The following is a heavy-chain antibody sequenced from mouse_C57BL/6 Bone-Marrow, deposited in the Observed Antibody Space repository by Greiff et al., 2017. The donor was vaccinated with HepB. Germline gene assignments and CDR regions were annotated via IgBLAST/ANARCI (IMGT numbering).Heavy chain of an antibody. CDR3: ARDYYGSSYCYAMDY. CDR1: GYAFSSYW. D-gene: IGHD1-1*01. Sequence: VQWVESGAELVKPGASVKISCKASGYAFSSYWMNWVKQRPGKGLEWIGQIYPGDGDTNYNGKFKGKATLTADKSSSTAYMQLSSLTSEDSAVYFCARDYYGSSYCYAMDYWGQGTSVTVSS. J-gene: IGHJ4*01. V-gene: IGHV1-80*01. CDR2: IYPGDGDT.